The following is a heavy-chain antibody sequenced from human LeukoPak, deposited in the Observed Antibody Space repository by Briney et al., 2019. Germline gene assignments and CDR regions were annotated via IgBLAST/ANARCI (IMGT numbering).Heavy chain of an antibody. Sequence: GASVKVSCKASGGTFSSYAISWVRQAPGQGLEWMGGIIPIFGTANYAQKFQGRVTITADESTSTAYMELCSLRSEDTAVYYCARDLDLAYGSGSPIRQFDPWGQGTLVTVSS. J-gene: IGHJ5*02. V-gene: IGHV1-69*13. CDR3: ARDLDLAYGSGSPIRQFDP. D-gene: IGHD3-10*01. CDR2: IIPIFGTA. CDR1: GGTFSSYA.